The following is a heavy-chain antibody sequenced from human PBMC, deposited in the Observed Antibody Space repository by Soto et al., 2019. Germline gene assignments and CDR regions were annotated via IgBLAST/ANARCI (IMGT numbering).Heavy chain of an antibody. CDR2: IYPGDSDT. Sequence: RGESLKISCKGSGYSFTSYRIGWVRQTPGKGLEWMGIIYPGDSDTRYSPSFQGQVTISADKSISTAYLQWSSLKASDTAMYYCATPPYSDAFDFSGQGTMVTVSS. CDR1: GYSFTSYR. J-gene: IGHJ3*01. CDR3: ATPPYSDAFDF. D-gene: IGHD2-15*01. V-gene: IGHV5-51*01.